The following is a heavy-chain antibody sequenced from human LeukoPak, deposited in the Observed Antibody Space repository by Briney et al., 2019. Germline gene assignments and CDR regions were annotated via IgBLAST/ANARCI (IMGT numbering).Heavy chain of an antibody. V-gene: IGHV3-21*01. Sequence: GGSLRLSCAASGFTFSSYSMNWVRQAPGKGLEWVSSISSSSSYIYYVDSVKGRFTISRDNAKNSLYLQMNSLRAEDTAVYYCARDYGGNSGFDYWGQGTLVTVSS. CDR3: ARDYGGNSGFDY. CDR2: ISSSSSYI. CDR1: GFTFSSYS. J-gene: IGHJ4*02. D-gene: IGHD4-23*01.